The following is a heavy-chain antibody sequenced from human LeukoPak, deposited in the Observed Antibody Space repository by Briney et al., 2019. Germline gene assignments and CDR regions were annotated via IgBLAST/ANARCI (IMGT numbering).Heavy chain of an antibody. CDR1: GFTFSSYA. D-gene: IGHD6-19*01. CDR2: INYSGGSI. Sequence: GGCLRLSCAASGFTFSSYAMTWVRQAPGKGLEWVSGINYSGGSIYYADSVKGRFTISRDNSKNTLYLQINSLRAEDTAVYYCGGGSGWYLGRIDYWGQGTLVTVSS. CDR3: GGGSGWYLGRIDY. J-gene: IGHJ4*02. V-gene: IGHV3-23*01.